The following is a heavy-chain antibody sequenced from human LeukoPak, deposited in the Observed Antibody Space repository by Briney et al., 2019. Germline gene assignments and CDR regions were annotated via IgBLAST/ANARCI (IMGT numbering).Heavy chain of an antibody. CDR1: GFTFSSYG. J-gene: IGHJ5*02. D-gene: IGHD1-1*01. V-gene: IGHV3-30*02. CDR3: ARDTSSVPHSVNWANNRFDP. CDR2: IRYDGSNK. Sequence: PGGSLRLSCAASGFTFSSYGMHWVRQAPGKGLEWVAFIRYDGSNKYYADSVKGRFTISRDNSKNTLYLQIHSLRFDDTAIYYCARDTSSVPHSVNWANNRFDPWGQGTLVTVSS.